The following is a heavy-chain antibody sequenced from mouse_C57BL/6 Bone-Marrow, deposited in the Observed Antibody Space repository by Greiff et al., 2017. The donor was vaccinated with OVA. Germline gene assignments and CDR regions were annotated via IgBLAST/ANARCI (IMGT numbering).Heavy chain of an antibody. CDR1: GYTFTDYE. CDR2: IDPETGGT. V-gene: IGHV1-15*01. D-gene: IGHD1-1*01. CDR3: TSPPDYSYAMDY. J-gene: IGHJ4*01. Sequence: QVHVKQSGAELVRPGASVTLSCKASGYTFTDYEMHWVKQTPVHGLEWIGAIDPETGGTAYNQKFKGKAILTADKSSSTAYMELRSLTSEDSAVYYCTSPPDYSYAMDYWGQGTSVTVSS.